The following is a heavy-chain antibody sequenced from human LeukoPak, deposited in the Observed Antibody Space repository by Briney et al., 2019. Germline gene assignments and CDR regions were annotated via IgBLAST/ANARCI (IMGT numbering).Heavy chain of an antibody. CDR2: INPNSGVT. D-gene: IGHD1-26*01. V-gene: IGHV1-2*02. CDR3: ARGAQVGATDDY. Sequence: ASVRVSCKASGYTFTGYYIHWVRQAPGQGLEWMGWINPNSGVTDYAQKFQGRVTMTRDTAITTAYMELSRLRSDDTAVCYCARGAQVGATDDYWGQGTLVTVSS. J-gene: IGHJ4*02. CDR1: GYTFTGYY.